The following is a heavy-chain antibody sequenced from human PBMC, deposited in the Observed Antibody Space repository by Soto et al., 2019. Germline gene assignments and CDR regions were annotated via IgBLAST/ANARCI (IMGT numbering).Heavy chain of an antibody. CDR1: GFTFSNYA. J-gene: IGHJ4*02. CDR2: ISDNGANT. D-gene: IGHD6-25*01. CDR3: ERALGADFFDY. Sequence: GGSLRLSCIASGFTFSNYAMSWVRQAPGKGLEWVSTISDNGANTFIGDSMKDHFDISRDNSKNTVFLHLSTVRAEDTAIYYCERALGADFFDYWGQGTPVTVSS. V-gene: IGHV3-23*01.